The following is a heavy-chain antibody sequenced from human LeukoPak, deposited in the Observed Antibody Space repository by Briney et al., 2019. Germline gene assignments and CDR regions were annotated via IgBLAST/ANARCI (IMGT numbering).Heavy chain of an antibody. V-gene: IGHV4-39*01. CDR1: GASFSSSTYY. D-gene: IGHD6-13*01. Sequence: SETLSLTCTVSGASFSSSTYYWGWIRQPPGKGLEWIGSIYYSGSTYYNPSLKRRVTMSVDTSKNQFSLKLSSVTAADTAVYYCARHAGGISATGTRPFDYWGQGTLVTVSS. J-gene: IGHJ4*02. CDR2: IYYSGST. CDR3: ARHAGGISATGTRPFDY.